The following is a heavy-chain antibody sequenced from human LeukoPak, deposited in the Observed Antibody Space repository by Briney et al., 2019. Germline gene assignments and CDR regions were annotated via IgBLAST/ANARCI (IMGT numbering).Heavy chain of an antibody. V-gene: IGHV3-7*01. CDR1: GFSFTTYY. CDR2: IKHDGSEK. D-gene: IGHD6-13*01. Sequence: PGGSLRLSCAASGFSFTTYYMNWVRQAPGKGLEWVARIKHDGSEKSYVDSVKGRFTISRDNAKSSVFLQMNSLRAEDTAVYYCASRYSSSWYYYYYYMDVWGKGTTVTVSS. J-gene: IGHJ6*03. CDR3: ASRYSSSWYYYYYYMDV.